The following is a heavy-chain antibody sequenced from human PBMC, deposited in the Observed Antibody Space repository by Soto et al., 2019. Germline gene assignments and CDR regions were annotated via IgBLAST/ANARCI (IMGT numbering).Heavy chain of an antibody. Sequence: SGYSFTDYYMHWVRQAPGQGLEWMGWINPDSGGTNYAQKFRGRVAMTRDTSISTAYMELSRLSSDDTAVYYCAREMDYYRTWGQGALVTVSS. J-gene: IGHJ5*02. D-gene: IGHD1-26*01. CDR3: AREMDYYRT. CDR2: INPDSGGT. V-gene: IGHV1-2*02. CDR1: GYSFTDYY.